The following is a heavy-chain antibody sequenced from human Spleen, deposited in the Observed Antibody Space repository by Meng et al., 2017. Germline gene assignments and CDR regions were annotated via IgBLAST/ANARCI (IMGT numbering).Heavy chain of an antibody. D-gene: IGHD1-26*01. V-gene: IGHV1-8*01. J-gene: IGHJ6*02. CDR1: RYTFTSYD. Sequence: ASVKVSCKASRYTFTSYDIHWVRQATGQGLEWMGWMNPNNGNTGYAQKFQGRVTMTRDTSVTTAYMELSSLTSEDTAVYYCARPYSGSDQYYYYGMDVWGQGTTVTVSS. CDR2: MNPNNGNT. CDR3: ARPYSGSDQYYYYGMDV.